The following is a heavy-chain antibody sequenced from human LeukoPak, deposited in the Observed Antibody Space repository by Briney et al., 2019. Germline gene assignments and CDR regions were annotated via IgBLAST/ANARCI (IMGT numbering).Heavy chain of an antibody. Sequence: GGSLRLSCAASGFTFSSYWMHWVRQVPGKGLMWVSRINSDGSSTSYADSVKGRFTISRDNSKNTLYLQMNSLRSEDTAVYYCARDPPYGSLFDYWGQGTLVTVSS. V-gene: IGHV3-74*01. CDR1: GFTFSSYW. CDR2: INSDGSST. D-gene: IGHD4-17*01. J-gene: IGHJ4*02. CDR3: ARDPPYGSLFDY.